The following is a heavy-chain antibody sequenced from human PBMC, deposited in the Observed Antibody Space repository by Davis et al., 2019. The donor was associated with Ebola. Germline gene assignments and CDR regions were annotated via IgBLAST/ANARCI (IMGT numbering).Heavy chain of an antibody. D-gene: IGHD6-13*01. CDR1: GYTFTSYG. CDR3: ARDNEGSSSWYGPRKGPRTNYGMDV. V-gene: IGHV1-18*01. J-gene: IGHJ6*02. Sequence: ASVKVSCKASGYTFTSYGISWVRQAPGQGLEWMGWISAYNGNTNYAQKLQGRVTMTTDTSTSTAYMELRSLRSDDTAVYYCARDNEGSSSWYGPRKGPRTNYGMDVWGQGTTVTVSS. CDR2: ISAYNGNT.